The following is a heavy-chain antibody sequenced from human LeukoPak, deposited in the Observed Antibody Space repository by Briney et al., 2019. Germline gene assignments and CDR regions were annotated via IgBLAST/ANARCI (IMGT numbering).Heavy chain of an antibody. Sequence: GGSLRLSCAASGFTFSNAWMSWVRQAPGKGLEWVGRIKRKTDGGAADYAAPVKGRFTISRNNAYNSLYLQMDSLSADDTAVYYCARSDSGSGSYFDYWGQGTLVTVSS. CDR3: ARSDSGSGSYFDY. J-gene: IGHJ4*02. CDR2: IKRKTDGGAA. V-gene: IGHV3-15*01. D-gene: IGHD3-10*01. CDR1: GFTFSNAW.